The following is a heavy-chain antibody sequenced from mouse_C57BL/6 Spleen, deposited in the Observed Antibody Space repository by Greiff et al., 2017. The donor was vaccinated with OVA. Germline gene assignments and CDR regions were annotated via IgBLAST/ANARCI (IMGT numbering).Heavy chain of an antibody. D-gene: IGHD1-1*01. CDR2: INPNNGGT. J-gene: IGHJ2*01. Sequence: EVKLQQSGPELVKPGASVKISCKASGYTFTDYYMHWVKQSHGQSLEWIGDINPNNGGTSYNQKFKGKATLTVDKSSSTAYMELRSLTSEDAAVYYCARRDYGSSSYFDYWGQGTTLTVSS. CDR3: ARRDYGSSSYFDY. V-gene: IGHV1-26*01. CDR1: GYTFTDYY.